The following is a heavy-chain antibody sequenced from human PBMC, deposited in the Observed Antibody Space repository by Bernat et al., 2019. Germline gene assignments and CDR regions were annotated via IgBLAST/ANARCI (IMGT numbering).Heavy chain of an antibody. V-gene: IGHV4-59*01. CDR3: ARGGLLWFGDPFAF. CDR1: GGSINSFY. Sequence: QVQLQESGPGLVKPSETLALTCTVSGGSINSFYWSWIRQPPGKGLEWIAYVSNSGASKYNPSLRSRVTISIDTSNNQFSLKLNSVTAADTAVYYCARGGLLWFGDPFAFWGQGTLVTVSS. D-gene: IGHD3-10*01. J-gene: IGHJ4*02. CDR2: VSNSGAS.